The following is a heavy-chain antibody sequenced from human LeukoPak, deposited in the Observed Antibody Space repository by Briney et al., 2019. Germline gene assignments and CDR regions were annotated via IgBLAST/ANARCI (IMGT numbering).Heavy chain of an antibody. J-gene: IGHJ5*02. CDR3: ARAIRGGIAGAAGPYNWFDP. CDR2: IYTSGST. V-gene: IGHV4-4*07. Sequence: SETLSLTCTVSGGSISSYYWSWIRQPAGKALEWIVRIYTSGSTNYNPSLNSRVTMSVDTSNNQFSLNLSSVTAADTAVYYCARAIRGGIAGAAGPYNWFDPWGQGTLVTVSS. CDR1: GGSISSYY. D-gene: IGHD6-13*01.